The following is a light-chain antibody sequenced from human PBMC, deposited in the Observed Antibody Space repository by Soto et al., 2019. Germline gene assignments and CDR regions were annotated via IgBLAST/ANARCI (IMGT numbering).Light chain of an antibody. CDR3: HQTYSAPQFT. CDR2: AAS. V-gene: IGKV1-39*01. CDR1: RDISDY. Sequence: DIQMTQSPSSLSASVGDTVTITCRAARDISDYLNWYQQKPGKAPKLLMYAASSLQSGVPSRFSGSGSGTDFTLTISSLEPEDFATYYCHQTYSAPQFTFGQGNRLDIK. J-gene: IGKJ2*01.